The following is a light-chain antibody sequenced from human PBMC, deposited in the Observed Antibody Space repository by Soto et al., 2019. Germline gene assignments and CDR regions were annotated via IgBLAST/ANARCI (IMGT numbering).Light chain of an antibody. CDR2: EAS. J-gene: IGKJ1*01. Sequence: VVMTQSPATLSVSPGERAVLSCRASQSLVSNLAWYHHKPGQAPRLLLYEASIRATGIPARFSGDGSGTEFTLTISSLQSEDFGIYYCQKYNQCRWTLGPGTKV. CDR3: QKYNQCRWT. V-gene: IGKV3-15*01. CDR1: QSLVSN.